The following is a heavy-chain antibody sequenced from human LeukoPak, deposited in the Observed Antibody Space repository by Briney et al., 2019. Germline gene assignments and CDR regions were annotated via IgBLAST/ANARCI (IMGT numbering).Heavy chain of an antibody. J-gene: IGHJ4*02. CDR2: ISGSGGST. CDR3: ANGIYYGSGTNFYFDY. D-gene: IGHD3-10*01. CDR1: GFTFSSYA. Sequence: GGSLRLSCAASGFTFSSYAMSWVRQAPGKGLEWVSAISGSGGSTYYADSVKGRFTISRDNSKNTLYLKMNSLRAEDTAVYYCANGIYYGSGTNFYFDYWGEGKLITVSS. V-gene: IGHV3-23*01.